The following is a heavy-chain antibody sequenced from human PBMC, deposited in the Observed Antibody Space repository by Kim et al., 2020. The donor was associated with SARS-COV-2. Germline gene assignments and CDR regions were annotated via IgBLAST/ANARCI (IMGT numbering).Heavy chain of an antibody. CDR1: GGSISSSNW. CDR2: IYHSGST. Sequence: SETLSLTCAVSGGSISSSNWWSWVRQPPGKGLEWIGEIYHSGSTNYNPSLKSRVTISVDKSKNQFSLKLSSVTAADTAVYYCARSGAGSGSYYIHFYYYYGMDVWGQGTTVTVSS. J-gene: IGHJ6*02. V-gene: IGHV4-4*02. D-gene: IGHD3-10*01. CDR3: ARSGAGSGSYYIHFYYYYGMDV.